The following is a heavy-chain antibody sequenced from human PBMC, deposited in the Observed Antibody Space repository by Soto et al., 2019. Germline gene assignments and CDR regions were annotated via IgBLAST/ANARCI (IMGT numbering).Heavy chain of an antibody. CDR3: AREAIPMVRGVNNWFDP. CDR2: ISYDGSNK. D-gene: IGHD3-10*01. V-gene: IGHV3-30-3*01. J-gene: IGHJ5*02. Sequence: GGSLRLSCAASGFTFSSYAMHWVRQAPGKGLEWVAVISYDGSNKYYADSVKGRFTISRDNSKNTLYLQMNSLGAEDTAVYYCAREAIPMVRGVNNWFDPWGQGTLVTVSS. CDR1: GFTFSSYA.